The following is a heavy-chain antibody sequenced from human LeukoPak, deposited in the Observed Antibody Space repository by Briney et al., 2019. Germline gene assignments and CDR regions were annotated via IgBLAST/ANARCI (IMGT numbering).Heavy chain of an antibody. Sequence: PGGSLRLPCAASGFTFSSYGMHWVRQAPGKGLEWVAVISYDGSNKYYADSVKGRFTISRDNSKNTLYLQMNSLRAEDTAVYYCAKDMGGGSRTYYDFWSFYYYGMDVWGQGTTVTVSS. J-gene: IGHJ6*02. V-gene: IGHV3-30*18. CDR2: ISYDGSNK. CDR1: GFTFSSYG. D-gene: IGHD3-3*01. CDR3: AKDMGGGSRTYYDFWSFYYYGMDV.